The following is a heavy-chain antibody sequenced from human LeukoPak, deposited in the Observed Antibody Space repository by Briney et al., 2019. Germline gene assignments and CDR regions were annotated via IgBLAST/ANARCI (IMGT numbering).Heavy chain of an antibody. CDR3: ARGAEYCTNGVCYKYYYYYMDV. Sequence: GESLRLSCAASGFTVSSNYMSWVRQAPGKGLEWVSVIYSGGSTYYADSVKGRFTISRDNSKNTLYLQMNSLRAEDTAVYYCARGAEYCTNGVCYKYYYYYMDVWGKGTTVTVSS. D-gene: IGHD2-8*01. CDR2: IYSGGST. CDR1: GFTVSSNY. V-gene: IGHV3-53*01. J-gene: IGHJ6*03.